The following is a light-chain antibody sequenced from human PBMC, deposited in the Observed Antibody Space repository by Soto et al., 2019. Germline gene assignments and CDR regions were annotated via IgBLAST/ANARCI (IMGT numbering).Light chain of an antibody. Sequence: ERGMRQAPATLSVSPGDKATLSCRASQSVSSNLAWFQQKPGQAPRLLIFGASTRATDIPARFSGSGSGTEFTLTISSLQSEDFAVYYCQQYNNWPPWTFGQGTKVDI. V-gene: IGKV3-15*01. CDR3: QQYNNWPPWT. CDR2: GAS. CDR1: QSVSSN. J-gene: IGKJ1*01.